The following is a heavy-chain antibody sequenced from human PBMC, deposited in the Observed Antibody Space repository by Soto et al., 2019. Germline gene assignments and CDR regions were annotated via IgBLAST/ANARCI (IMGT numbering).Heavy chain of an antibody. J-gene: IGHJ4*02. Sequence: EVQLVESGGGLVQPGGSLRLSCAVSGFTFSSYSMNWVRQAPGKGLEWVSHISSSGSAVYYADSVKGRFTISRDNAKNALYQQMNSLGAEDTAVYYWARERHSYGVSLPHVWGQGPLVTVSS. CDR1: GFTFSSYS. CDR2: ISSSGSAV. CDR3: ARERHSYGVSLPHV. D-gene: IGHD5-18*01. V-gene: IGHV3-48*01.